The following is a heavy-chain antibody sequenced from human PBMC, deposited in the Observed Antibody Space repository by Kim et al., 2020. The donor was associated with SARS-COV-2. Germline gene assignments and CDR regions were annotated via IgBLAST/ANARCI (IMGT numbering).Heavy chain of an antibody. CDR2: IYPGDSDT. CDR3: ARESSLPSIAVAGRPPDYYYYGMDV. J-gene: IGHJ6*02. V-gene: IGHV5-51*01. D-gene: IGHD6-19*01. CDR1: GYSFTSYW. Sequence: GESLKISCKGSGYSFTSYWIGWVRQMPGKGLEWMGIIYPGDSDTRYSPSFQGQVTISADKSISTAYLQWSSLKASDTAMYYCARESSLPSIAVAGRPPDYYYYGMDVWGQGTTVTVSS.